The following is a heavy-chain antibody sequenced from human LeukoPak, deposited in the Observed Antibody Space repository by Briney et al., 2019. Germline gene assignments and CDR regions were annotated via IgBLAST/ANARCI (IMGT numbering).Heavy chain of an antibody. Sequence: ASVRVSCKASGYTFTSYDINWVRQATGQGLEWMGWMNPNSGNTGYAQKFQGRVTMTRNTSISTAYMELSSLRSEDTAVYSCARECGWYRGLVDYWGQETLVTVSS. D-gene: IGHD6-19*01. V-gene: IGHV1-8*01. CDR2: MNPNSGNT. CDR3: ARECGWYRGLVDY. J-gene: IGHJ4*02. CDR1: GYTFTSYD.